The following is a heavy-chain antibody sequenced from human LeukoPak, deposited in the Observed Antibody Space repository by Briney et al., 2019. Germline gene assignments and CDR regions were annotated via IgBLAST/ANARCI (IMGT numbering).Heavy chain of an antibody. D-gene: IGHD3-9*01. CDR1: GFTFSSYA. Sequence: GGSLRLSCAASGFTFSSYAMSWVRQAPGKGLECISGFSGSGGSTYYADSVKGRFTISRDNSKNTMYLQMNSLRAEDTAVYYCAKGLAHTLNWFDPWGQGTLVTVSS. CDR2: FSGSGGST. CDR3: AKGLAHTLNWFDP. V-gene: IGHV3-23*01. J-gene: IGHJ5*02.